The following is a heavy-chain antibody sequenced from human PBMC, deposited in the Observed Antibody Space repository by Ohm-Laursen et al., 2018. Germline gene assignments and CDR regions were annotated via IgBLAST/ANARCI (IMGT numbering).Heavy chain of an antibody. CDR3: AKNKFGDNFYYYGMDV. V-gene: IGHV3-53*01. CDR1: GFIVSSTY. D-gene: IGHD3-10*01. Sequence: SLRLSCTASGFIVSSTYMDWVRQAPGKGLEYVAVIYTGGSTDYADSVRGRFTISRDNSKNTLYLQMNSLRAEDTAVYYCAKNKFGDNFYYYGMDVWGQGTTVTVSS. CDR2: IYTGGST. J-gene: IGHJ6*02.